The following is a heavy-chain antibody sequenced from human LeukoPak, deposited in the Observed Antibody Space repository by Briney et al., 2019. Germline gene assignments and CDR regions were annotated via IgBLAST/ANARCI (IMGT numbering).Heavy chain of an antibody. CDR3: ARHGWHAWYFDL. V-gene: IGHV4-39*07. CDR1: GGSISSSSYY. D-gene: IGHD6-19*01. CDR2: IYYSGST. J-gene: IGHJ2*01. Sequence: SETLSLTCTVSGGSISSSSYYWGWIRQPPGKGLEWIGSIYYSGSTYYNPSLKSRVTISIDTSKNQFSLKLSSVTAADTAVYYCARHGWHAWYFDLWGRGTLVTVSS.